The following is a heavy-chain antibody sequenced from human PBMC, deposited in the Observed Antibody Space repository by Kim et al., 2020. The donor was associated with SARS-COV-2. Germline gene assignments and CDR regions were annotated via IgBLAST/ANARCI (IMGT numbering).Heavy chain of an antibody. D-gene: IGHD6-19*01. Sequence: GGSLRLSCAASGFTFDDYAMHWVRQAPGKGLEWVSLISWDGGSTYYADSVKGRFTISRDNSKNSLYLQMNSLRAEDTALYYCAITPRAVADAYYFDYWG. CDR3: AITPRAVADAYYFDY. V-gene: IGHV3-43D*03. J-gene: IGHJ4*01. CDR1: GFTFDDYA. CDR2: ISWDGGST.